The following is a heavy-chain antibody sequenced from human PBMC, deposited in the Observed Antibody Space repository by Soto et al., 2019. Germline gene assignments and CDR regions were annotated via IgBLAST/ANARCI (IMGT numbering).Heavy chain of an antibody. CDR1: GFTFSSYS. CDR2: ISSSSSYI. Sequence: EVQLVESGGGLVKPGGSLRLSGAASGFTFSSYSMNWVRQAPGKGLEWVSSISSSSSYIYYADSVKGRFTISRDNAKNSLYLQMNSLRAEDTAVYYCAREGIAVAGYYFDYWGQGTLVTVSS. J-gene: IGHJ4*02. CDR3: AREGIAVAGYYFDY. D-gene: IGHD6-19*01. V-gene: IGHV3-21*01.